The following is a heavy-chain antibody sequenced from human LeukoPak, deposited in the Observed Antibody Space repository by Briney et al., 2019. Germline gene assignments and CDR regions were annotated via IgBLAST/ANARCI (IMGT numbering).Heavy chain of an antibody. CDR1: GGTFSSYA. Sequence: SVKVSCKASGGTFSSYAISWVRQAPGQGLEWMGGIIPIFGTANYAQKFQGRVTITADESTSTAYMELSSLRSEDTAVYYCARGLWEVGATFDYWGQGTLVTVSS. V-gene: IGHV1-69*13. J-gene: IGHJ4*02. CDR3: ARGLWEVGATFDY. D-gene: IGHD1-26*01. CDR2: IIPIFGTA.